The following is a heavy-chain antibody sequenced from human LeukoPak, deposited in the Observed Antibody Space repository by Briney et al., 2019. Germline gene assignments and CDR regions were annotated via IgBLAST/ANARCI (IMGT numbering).Heavy chain of an antibody. J-gene: IGHJ6*03. CDR2: IYTSGST. Sequence: SETLSLTCTVSGGSISSGSYYWSWIRQPAGKGLEWIGRIYTSGSTNYNPSLKSRVTISVDTSKNQFSLKLSSVTAGDTAVYYCARVVVVVAATVYYYMDVWGKGTTVTISS. V-gene: IGHV4-61*02. D-gene: IGHD2-15*01. CDR1: GGSISSGSYY. CDR3: ARVVVVVAATVYYYMDV.